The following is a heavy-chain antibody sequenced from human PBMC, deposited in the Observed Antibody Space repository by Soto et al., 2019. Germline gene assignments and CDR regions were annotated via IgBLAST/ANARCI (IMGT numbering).Heavy chain of an antibody. CDR3: GGVFVGLPE. J-gene: IGHJ4*02. Sequence: QLVQSGAEVKKPGASVRVSCKTSGPTFIAYYIHWVRQAPGQGLEWMGWIDPKSGGTTYEQKFSGRVTQTKATSNYHGLMEPRRLTTDRQAVYYLGGVFVGLPEWGQGTL. CDR2: IDPKSGGT. D-gene: IGHD3-16*02. CDR1: GPTFIAYY. V-gene: IGHV1-2*02.